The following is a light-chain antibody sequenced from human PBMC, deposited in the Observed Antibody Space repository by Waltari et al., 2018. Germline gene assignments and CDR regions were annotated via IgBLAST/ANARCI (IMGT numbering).Light chain of an antibody. CDR3: QQYKSPPWT. CDR2: KAS. V-gene: IGKV1-5*03. Sequence: DIQMTQSPSTLSAPVGDRVTITCRASQSIRSWLAWYQQKPGKAPKLLISKASTLESGVPSRFSGSGSGTEFTLTISSLQPDDFATYHCQQYKSPPWTFGQGNKVEIK. J-gene: IGKJ1*01. CDR1: QSIRSW.